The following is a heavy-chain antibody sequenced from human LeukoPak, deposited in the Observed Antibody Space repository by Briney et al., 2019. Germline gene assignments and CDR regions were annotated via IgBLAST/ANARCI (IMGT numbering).Heavy chain of an antibody. D-gene: IGHD5-18*01. CDR1: GFTFSSYS. J-gene: IGHJ4*02. CDR3: AKATGQLGDY. V-gene: IGHV3-23*01. CDR2: ISGSGGST. Sequence: GGSLRLSCAASGFTFSSYSMNWVRQAPGKGLEWVSAISGSGGSTYYADSVKGRFTISRDNSKNTLYLQMNSLRAEDTAVYYCAKATGQLGDYWGQGTLVTVSS.